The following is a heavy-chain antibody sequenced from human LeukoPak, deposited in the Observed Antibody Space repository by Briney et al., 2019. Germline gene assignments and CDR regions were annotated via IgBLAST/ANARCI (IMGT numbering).Heavy chain of an antibody. CDR3: AKPSREGYNYYYYYMDV. J-gene: IGHJ6*03. CDR1: GFTFGSSA. D-gene: IGHD5-18*01. V-gene: IGHV3-23*01. Sequence: QSGGSLRLSCAASGFTFGSSAMSWVRQTPGKGLEWVSSISGSGDSTYYADSVKGRFTISRDNSKNTLYLQMNSLRAEDTAVYYCAKPSREGYNYYYYYMDVWGKGTTVTVSS. CDR2: ISGSGDST.